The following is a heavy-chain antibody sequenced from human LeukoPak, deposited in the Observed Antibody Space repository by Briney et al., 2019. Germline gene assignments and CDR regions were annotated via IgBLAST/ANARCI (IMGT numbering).Heavy chain of an antibody. Sequence: GGSLRLSCAASGFTVSNYYMSWVRQAPGKGLEWVAVISYDGSNKYYADSVKGRFTISRDNSKNTLYLQMNSLRAEDTAVYYCGRGVSIQLWSCFDYWGQGTLVTVSS. V-gene: IGHV3-30-3*01. CDR3: GRGVSIQLWSCFDY. D-gene: IGHD5-18*01. CDR1: GFTVSNYY. J-gene: IGHJ4*02. CDR2: ISYDGSNK.